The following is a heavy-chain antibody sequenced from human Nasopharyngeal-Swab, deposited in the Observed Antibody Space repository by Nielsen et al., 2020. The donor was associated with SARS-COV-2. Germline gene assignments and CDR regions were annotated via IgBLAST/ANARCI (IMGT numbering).Heavy chain of an antibody. CDR3: ARTRLAALYYFDY. CDR1: GYTFTSYA. D-gene: IGHD6-13*01. CDR2: INAGNGNT. Sequence: ASVKVSCKASGYTFTSYAMHWVRQAPGQRLEWMGWINAGNGNTKFSQKFQGRVTITRDTSASTAYMELSSLRSEDTAVYYCARTRLAALYYFDYWGQGTLATVSS. J-gene: IGHJ4*02. V-gene: IGHV1-3*01.